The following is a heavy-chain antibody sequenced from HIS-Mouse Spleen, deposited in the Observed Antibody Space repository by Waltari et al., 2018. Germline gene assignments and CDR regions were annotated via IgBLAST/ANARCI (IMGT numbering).Heavy chain of an antibody. CDR3: ARFIAVAGTGWFDP. CDR1: GFTFSSSA. D-gene: IGHD6-19*01. CDR2: ISSNGGST. Sequence: EVQLVESGGGLVQPGGSLRLSWAASGFTFSSSAMHWVRQAPGKGLEYVSAISSNGGSTYYANSVKGRFTISRDNSKNTLYLQMGSLRAEDMAVYYCARFIAVAGTGWFDPWGQGTLVTVSS. V-gene: IGHV3-64*01. J-gene: IGHJ5*02.